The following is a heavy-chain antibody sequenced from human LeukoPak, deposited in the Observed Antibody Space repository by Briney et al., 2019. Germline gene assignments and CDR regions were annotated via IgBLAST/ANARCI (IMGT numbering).Heavy chain of an antibody. J-gene: IGHJ4*02. CDR3: ASGYSYDLFDY. Sequence: SETLSLTCNVSGGSISSSSYYWGWIRQPPGKGLQWIGSINYSGNTYYNPSLKSRVTISVDTSKNQFSLKLSSVTAADTAVYYCASGYSYDLFDYWGQGTLVTVSS. D-gene: IGHD5-18*01. CDR2: INYSGNT. V-gene: IGHV4-39*07. CDR1: GGSISSSSYY.